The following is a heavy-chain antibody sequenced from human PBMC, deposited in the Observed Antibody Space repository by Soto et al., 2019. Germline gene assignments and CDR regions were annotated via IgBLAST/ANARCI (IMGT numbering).Heavy chain of an antibody. CDR2: INPNSGGT. D-gene: IGHD1-1*01. V-gene: IGHV1-2*02. CDR1: GYTFSDYY. Sequence: ASVKVSCKASGYTFSDYYIHWVRQAPGQGLEWMGWINPNSGGTKYAPKFQGGVTMTRDTSITTAYMELSRLRSGDTAVYYCAREPATAKPEGVDYWGQGTLVTVSS. J-gene: IGHJ4*02. CDR3: AREPATAKPEGVDY.